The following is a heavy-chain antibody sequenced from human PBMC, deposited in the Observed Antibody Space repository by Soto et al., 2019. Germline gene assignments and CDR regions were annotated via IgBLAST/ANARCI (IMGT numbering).Heavy chain of an antibody. CDR1: GGTFSSYY. J-gene: IGHJ6*02. Sequence: ASVKVSCTASGGTFSSYYISWVRQAPGQGLEWMGWISAYNGNTNYAQKLQGRVTMTTDTSTSTAYMELRSLRSDDTAVYYCARDNPPMGVWGQGTTVTVSS. CDR3: ARDNPPMGV. V-gene: IGHV1-18*01. CDR2: ISAYNGNT.